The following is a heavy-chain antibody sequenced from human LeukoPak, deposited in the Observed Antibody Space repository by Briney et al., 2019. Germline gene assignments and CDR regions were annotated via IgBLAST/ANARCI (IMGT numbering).Heavy chain of an antibody. CDR1: GYTLTELS. CDR3: ASNTAMVTSFSY. D-gene: IGHD5-18*01. J-gene: IGHJ4*02. CDR2: FDPEDGET. Sequence: ASVKVSCKVSGYTLTELSMHWVRQAPGKGLEWMGGFDPEDGETIYAQKFQGRVTMTEDTSTDTAYMEVSSLRSEDTAVYYCASNTAMVTSFSYWGQGTLVTVSS. V-gene: IGHV1-24*01.